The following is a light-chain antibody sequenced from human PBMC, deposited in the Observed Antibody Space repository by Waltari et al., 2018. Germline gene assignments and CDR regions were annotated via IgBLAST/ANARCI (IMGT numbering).Light chain of an antibody. CDR2: NVS. Sequence: QSALTQPASVSGSPGQSITISCTGTSSDVGAYIHVSWYQQHPGKAPKLIIHNVSNRPSGVSNRFSGSKSANTASLTISGLQAEDEADYYCSSYTTSGTWVFGGGTKVTVL. J-gene: IGLJ3*02. CDR1: SSDVGAYIH. V-gene: IGLV2-14*03. CDR3: SSYTTSGTWV.